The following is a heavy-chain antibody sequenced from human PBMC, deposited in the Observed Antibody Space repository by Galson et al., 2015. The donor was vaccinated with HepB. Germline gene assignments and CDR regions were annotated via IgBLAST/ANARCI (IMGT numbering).Heavy chain of an antibody. CDR2: INSKTDGGTT. D-gene: IGHD6-6*01. CDR1: GFSFSNAW. CDR3: TAAYGSSGRTKGLDY. Sequence: SLRLSCAASGFSFSNAWMNWVRQAPGKGLEWVGRINSKTDGGTTDYAAPVKGRFAISRDDSKNTLYLQMTSLKTEDTAVYYCTAAYGSSGRTKGLDYWGQGTLVTVSS. J-gene: IGHJ4*02. V-gene: IGHV3-15*07.